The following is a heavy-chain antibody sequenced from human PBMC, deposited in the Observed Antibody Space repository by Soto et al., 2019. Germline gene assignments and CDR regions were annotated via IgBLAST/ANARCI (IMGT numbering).Heavy chain of an antibody. CDR2: IYTSGST. J-gene: IGHJ4*02. CDR1: GGSISSYY. V-gene: IGHV4-4*07. CDR3: AREGYSGYDLGFDY. Sequence: SLTCTVSGGSISSYYWSWIRQPAGKGLECIGRIYTSGSTNYNPSLKSRVTMSVDTSKNQFSLKLSSVTAADTAVYYCAREGYSGYDLGFDYWGQGTLVTVSS. D-gene: IGHD5-12*01.